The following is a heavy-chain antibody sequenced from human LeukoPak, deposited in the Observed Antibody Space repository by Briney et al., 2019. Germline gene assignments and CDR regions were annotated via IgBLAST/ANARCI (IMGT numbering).Heavy chain of an antibody. D-gene: IGHD3/OR15-3a*01. V-gene: IGHV3-66*03. CDR2: IRDSGEA. Sequence: SGGSLRLSCAVSGFSIRSSWMSWVRQAPGKGLEWVGLIRDSGEAFYAGFVRGRFAISRDESENTLYLQMNSLRVEDTAVYFCARDRAANQDWVEFDPWGQGTPVIVSS. CDR3: ARDRAANQDWVEFDP. CDR1: GFSIRSSW. J-gene: IGHJ5*02.